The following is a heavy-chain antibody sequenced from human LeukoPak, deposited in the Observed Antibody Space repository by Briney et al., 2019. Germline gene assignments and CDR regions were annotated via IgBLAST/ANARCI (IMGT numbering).Heavy chain of an antibody. V-gene: IGHV3-7*01. Sequence: HPGGSLRLSCAASGFTFSSDWMTWVRQAPGKGLEWVANIKQDGTEKYYVDSVKGRFTISRDNAKNSLYLQMSSLRVEDTAVYYCASSRYGGYWGQGTLVTVSS. J-gene: IGHJ4*02. CDR1: GFTFSSDW. D-gene: IGHD3-10*01. CDR3: ASSRYGGY. CDR2: IKQDGTEK.